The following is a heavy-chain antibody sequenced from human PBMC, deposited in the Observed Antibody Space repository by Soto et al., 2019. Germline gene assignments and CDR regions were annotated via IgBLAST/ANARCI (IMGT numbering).Heavy chain of an antibody. CDR2: IYYSGST. Sequence: SETLSLTCTVSGGSISSYYWSWIRQPPGKGLEWIGYIYYSGSTDYNPSLKSRVTISVDTSKNQFSLKLSSVTAADTAVYYCVRGTGSYSSGWYANWFDPWGQGTLVTVSS. CDR3: VRGTGSYSSGWYANWFDP. CDR1: GGSISSYY. V-gene: IGHV4-59*01. D-gene: IGHD6-19*01. J-gene: IGHJ5*02.